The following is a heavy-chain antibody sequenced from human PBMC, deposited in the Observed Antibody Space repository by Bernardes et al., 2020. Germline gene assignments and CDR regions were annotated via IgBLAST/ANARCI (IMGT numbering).Heavy chain of an antibody. V-gene: IGHV3-23*01. D-gene: IGHD1-1*01. J-gene: IGHJ6*04. Sequence: GGSLRLSCAASGFTFSSYAMSWVRQAPGKGLAWVSAISGSGSSPYYADSVKGRFTISRDNSKNTLYLQMNSLRAEDTAVYYCAKDSPGTSYYYGMDVWGKGTTVTVSS. CDR3: AKDSPGTSYYYGMDV. CDR1: GFTFSSYA. CDR2: ISGSGSSP.